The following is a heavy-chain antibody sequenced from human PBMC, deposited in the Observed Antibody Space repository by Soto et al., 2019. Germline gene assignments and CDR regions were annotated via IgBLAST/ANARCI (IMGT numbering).Heavy chain of an antibody. Sequence: QTQLVQSGPEVKKPGTSVKVSCKASGFTFTGSALQWVRQARGQGLEWIGWIVVGSGETNYAQKFQERVTITRDMSTSTAYMELSRLRSEDTAVYYCAADLACNSARCYPYNFDVWGQGKMVTVSS. V-gene: IGHV1-58*01. J-gene: IGHJ3*01. D-gene: IGHD2-2*01. CDR3: AADLACNSARCYPYNFDV. CDR1: GFTFTGSA. CDR2: IVVGSGET.